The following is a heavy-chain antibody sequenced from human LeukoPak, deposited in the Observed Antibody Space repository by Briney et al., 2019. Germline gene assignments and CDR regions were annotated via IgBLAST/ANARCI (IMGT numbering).Heavy chain of an antibody. CDR2: IGTAGDT. J-gene: IGHJ3*02. CDR1: GFTFIRYD. CDR3: ARSLGAFDAFDI. V-gene: IGHV3-13*01. D-gene: IGHD4/OR15-4a*01. Sequence: PGGSRRLACAAAGFTFIRYDIDCVRQATGKLLEWVSAIGTAGDTYYPGSVKGRFTISRENAKNSLYLQMNSLRAGDTAVYYCARSLGAFDAFDIWGQGTMVTVSS.